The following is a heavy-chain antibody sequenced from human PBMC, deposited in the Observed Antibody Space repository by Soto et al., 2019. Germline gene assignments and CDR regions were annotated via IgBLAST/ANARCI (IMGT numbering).Heavy chain of an antibody. CDR1: GFTFSSYG. J-gene: IGHJ6*02. D-gene: IGHD1-26*01. Sequence: QPGGSLRLSCAASGFTFSSYGMHWVRQAPGKGLEWVAVIWYDGSNKYYADSVKGRFTISRDNSKNTLYLQMNSLKIDDTAVYYCFRENYFSYHGMDVWGQGTTVTVSS. CDR2: IWYDGSNK. V-gene: IGHV3-33*01. CDR3: FRENYFSYHGMDV.